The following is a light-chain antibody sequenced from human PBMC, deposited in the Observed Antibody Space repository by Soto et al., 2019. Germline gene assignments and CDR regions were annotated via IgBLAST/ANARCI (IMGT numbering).Light chain of an antibody. Sequence: QSALTQPPSVSGSPGQSVAISCTGTSSDVGSYNRVSWYQQPPGAAPKLMIYEVSNRPSGVPDRFSGSKSGNTASLTISGLQAEDEADYYCNSYTGSSTYDFGTGTQVTVL. CDR3: NSYTGSSTYD. CDR2: EVS. V-gene: IGLV2-18*02. CDR1: SSDVGSYNR. J-gene: IGLJ1*01.